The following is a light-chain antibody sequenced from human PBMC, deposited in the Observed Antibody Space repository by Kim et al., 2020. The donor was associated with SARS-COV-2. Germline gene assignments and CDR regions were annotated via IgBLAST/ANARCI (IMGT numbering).Light chain of an antibody. CDR1: RLKRSY. Sequence: GQTVRITYQGDRLKRSYDSWYQQKHWQAPVLVIYGKNNQPAGIAVRFAGSRSGNTASVTITGAEAEDEADYYCNSRDSSGNHPRVVFGGGTQLTVL. CDR3: NSRDSSGNHPRVV. V-gene: IGLV3-19*01. CDR2: GKN. J-gene: IGLJ2*01.